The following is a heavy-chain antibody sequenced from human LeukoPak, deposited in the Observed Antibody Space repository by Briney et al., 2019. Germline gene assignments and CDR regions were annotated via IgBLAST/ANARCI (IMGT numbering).Heavy chain of an antibody. D-gene: IGHD3-3*01. CDR2: FYYSGGT. CDR1: GGSISTYY. CDR3: ARHYTILKYAMDV. J-gene: IGHJ6*02. Sequence: SETLSLTCTVSGGSISTYYWSWIRQPPGRGLEWIGYFYYSGGTEYNPSLRSRVTISVDTSKNQFSLKLSSVTAADTAVYYCARHYTILKYAMDVWGQGTTVTVSS. V-gene: IGHV4-59*08.